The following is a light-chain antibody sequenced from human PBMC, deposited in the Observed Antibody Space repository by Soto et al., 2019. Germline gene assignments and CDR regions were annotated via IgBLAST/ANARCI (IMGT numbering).Light chain of an antibody. CDR2: DFS. CDR3: QQYNYYSWT. CDR1: QRVSTW. Sequence: DIQMTQSPSTLSASVGDRVTITCRASQRVSTWLAWYRQKPGRAPQLLIYDFSRLESGVPSRFRGSGSGTEFSLTISSLQPDDFATYYCQQYNYYSWTFGQGTKVEIK. J-gene: IGKJ1*01. V-gene: IGKV1-5*01.